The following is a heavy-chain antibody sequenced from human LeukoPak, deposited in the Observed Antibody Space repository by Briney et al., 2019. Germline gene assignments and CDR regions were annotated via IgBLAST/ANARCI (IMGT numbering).Heavy chain of an antibody. CDR2: INSDGSST. Sequence: QTGGSLRLSCAASGFTFSSYWMHWVRQAPGKGLVWVSRINSDGSSTSYADSVKGRFTISRENAKNSLYLQMNSLRAGDTAVYYCARGLSRFGELLYYYYYDMDVWGQGTTVTVSS. CDR3: ARGLSRFGELLYYYYYDMDV. V-gene: IGHV3-74*01. J-gene: IGHJ6*02. D-gene: IGHD3-10*01. CDR1: GFTFSSYW.